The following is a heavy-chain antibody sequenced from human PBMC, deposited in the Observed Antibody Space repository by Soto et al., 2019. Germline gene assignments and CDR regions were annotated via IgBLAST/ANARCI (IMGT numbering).Heavy chain of an antibody. Sequence: GGSLRLSCAASGFTFSDYYMRWIRQAPGKGLEWVSYISSSGSTIYYADSVKGRFTISRDNAKNSLYLQMNSLRAEDTAVYYCARDSLITYYYGSGSEAYNWFDPWGQGTLVTSPQ. J-gene: IGHJ5*02. CDR1: GFTFSDYY. D-gene: IGHD3-10*01. CDR3: ARDSLITYYYGSGSEAYNWFDP. V-gene: IGHV3-11*01. CDR2: ISSSGSTI.